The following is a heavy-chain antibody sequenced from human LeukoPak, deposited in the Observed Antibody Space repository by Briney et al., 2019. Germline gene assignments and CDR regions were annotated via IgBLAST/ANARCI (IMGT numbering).Heavy chain of an antibody. Sequence: GGSLRLSCAASGFTFSSSAMSWVRQAPGKGLEWVSGISGSGGNTYYADSVKGRFTISRDNSKNTLFLQMNSLRAEDTAVYFCAKKSWDNWFDPWGQETLVTVSS. J-gene: IGHJ5*02. CDR1: GFTFSSSA. V-gene: IGHV3-23*01. CDR3: AKKSWDNWFDP. CDR2: ISGSGGNT. D-gene: IGHD6-13*01.